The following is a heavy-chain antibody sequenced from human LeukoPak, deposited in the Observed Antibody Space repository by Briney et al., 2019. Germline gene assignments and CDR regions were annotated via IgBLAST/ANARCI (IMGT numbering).Heavy chain of an antibody. V-gene: IGHV6-1*01. J-gene: IGHJ3*02. CDR1: GDSVSSNSAA. Sequence: SQTLSLTCAISGDSVSSNSAAWNWIRQSPSRGLEWLGRTYYRSKWYNDYAVSVKSRITINPDTSKNQFSLQLNSVTPEDTAVYYCARMGPSFPAYKQQPLDAFDIWGQGTMVTVSS. D-gene: IGHD6-13*01. CDR3: ARMGPSFPAYKQQPLDAFDI. CDR2: TYYRSKWYN.